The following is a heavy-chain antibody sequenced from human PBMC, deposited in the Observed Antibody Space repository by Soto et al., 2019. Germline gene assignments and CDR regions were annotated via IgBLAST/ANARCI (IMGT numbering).Heavy chain of an antibody. CDR3: ATPRGYSGYDHPPGY. V-gene: IGHV1-69*13. D-gene: IGHD5-12*01. Sequence: ASVKVSCKASGGTFSSYAISWVRQAPGQGLEWMGGIIPIFGTANYAQKFQGRVTITADESTSTAYMELSSLRSEDTAVYYCATPRGYSGYDHPPGYWGQGTLVTVSS. CDR2: IIPIFGTA. CDR1: GGTFSSYA. J-gene: IGHJ4*02.